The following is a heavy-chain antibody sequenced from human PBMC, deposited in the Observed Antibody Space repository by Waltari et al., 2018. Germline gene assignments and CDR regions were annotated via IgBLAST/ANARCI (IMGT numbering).Heavy chain of an antibody. Sequence: QVQLQQWGAGLLKPSETLSLTCAVYSGSFSGYYWSWIRQPPGKGLEWIGEVTHSGSTNYSPSLKSRVTISVDTAKNQFSLKLTSVTAADTAVYYCVTQGQSTVPKKYFHHWGQGTLVIVSS. D-gene: IGHD4-17*01. CDR2: VTHSGST. CDR1: SGSFSGYY. CDR3: VTQGQSTVPKKYFHH. J-gene: IGHJ1*01. V-gene: IGHV4-34*01.